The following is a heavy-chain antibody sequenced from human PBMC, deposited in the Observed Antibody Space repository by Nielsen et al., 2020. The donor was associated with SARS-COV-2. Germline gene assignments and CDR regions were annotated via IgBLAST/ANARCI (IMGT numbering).Heavy chain of an antibody. CDR3: AKGRYYYDSSGPAGGKY. V-gene: IGHV3-21*04. D-gene: IGHD3-22*01. CDR2: ISSSSSYI. CDR1: GFSVSSHD. Sequence: GESLKISCAASGFSVSSHDMNWVRQAPGKGLEWVSSISSSSSYIYYADSVKGRFTISRDNAKNSLYLQMNSLRAEDTAVYYCAKGRYYYDSSGPAGGKYWGQGTLVTVSS. J-gene: IGHJ4*02.